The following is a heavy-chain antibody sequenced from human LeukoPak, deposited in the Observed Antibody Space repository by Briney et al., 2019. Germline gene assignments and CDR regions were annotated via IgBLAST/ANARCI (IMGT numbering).Heavy chain of an antibody. CDR2: IYSGGST. Sequence: GGSLRLSCAASGFTVSSNYMSWVRQAPGKGLEWVSVIYSGGSTYYADSVKGRFTISRDNSKNTLYLQMNSLRAEDTAVYYCARGVAGTHYYFYYGMDVWGQGTTVTVSS. CDR3: ARGVAGTHYYFYYGMDV. J-gene: IGHJ6*02. V-gene: IGHV3-53*01. D-gene: IGHD6-19*01. CDR1: GFTVSSNY.